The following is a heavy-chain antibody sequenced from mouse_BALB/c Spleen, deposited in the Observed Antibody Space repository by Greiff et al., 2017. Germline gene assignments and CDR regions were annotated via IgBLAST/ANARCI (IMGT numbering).Heavy chain of an antibody. CDR2: INPSNGRT. V-gene: IGHV1S81*02. J-gene: IGHJ2*01. CDR3: AEGYYYDEVDY. CDR1: GYTFTSYW. D-gene: IGHD2-4*01. Sequence: QVQLQQPGAELVKPGASVKLSCKASGYTFTSYWMHWVKQRPGQGLEWIGEINPSNGRTNYNEKFKSKATLTVDKSSSTAYMQLSSLTSEDSAVDYCAEGYYYDEVDYWGQGTTLTVSS.